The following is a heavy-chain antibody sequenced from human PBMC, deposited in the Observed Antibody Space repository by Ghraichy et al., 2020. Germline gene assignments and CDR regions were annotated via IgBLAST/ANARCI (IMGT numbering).Heavy chain of an antibody. CDR3: AHVLRGWYYFDY. Sequence: SGPTLVKPTQTLTLTCTFSGFSLSTSGVGVGWIRQPPGKALEWLALIYWNDDKRYSPSLKSRLTITKDTSKNQVVLTMTNMDPVDTATYYCAHVLRGWYYFDYWGQGTLVTVSS. CDR1: GFSLSTSGVG. CDR2: IYWNDDK. J-gene: IGHJ4*02. V-gene: IGHV2-5*01. D-gene: IGHD6-19*01.